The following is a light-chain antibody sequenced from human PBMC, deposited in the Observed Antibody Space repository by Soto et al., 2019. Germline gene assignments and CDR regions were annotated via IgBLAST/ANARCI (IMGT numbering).Light chain of an antibody. J-gene: IGKJ1*01. CDR3: QQYNSFQT. CDR1: QSISSW. CDR2: KAS. Sequence: DIQMTQSPSTLSASVGDRVTITCRASQSISSWLAWYQQKPGKAPKLLIYKASSLESGVPSRFSGSGSGTEVPLTISSLEPDDLATYYCQQYNSFQTFGQGTKVKIK. V-gene: IGKV1-5*03.